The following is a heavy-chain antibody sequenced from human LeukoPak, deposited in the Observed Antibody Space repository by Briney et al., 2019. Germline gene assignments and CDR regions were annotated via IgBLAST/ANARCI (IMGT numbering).Heavy chain of an antibody. D-gene: IGHD3-10*01. CDR1: GFIFSSFA. V-gene: IGHV3-64*01. Sequence: PGGSLRLSCAASGFIFSSFAMHWVRQAPGKGLEYVSAISTSGGTTFYANSVKDRFTISRDNSKNTLYLHMGSLRPEDMAVYYCARANQFSGSGTYYNDFWGQGTLVTVSS. J-gene: IGHJ4*02. CDR2: ISTSGGTT. CDR3: ARANQFSGSGTYYNDF.